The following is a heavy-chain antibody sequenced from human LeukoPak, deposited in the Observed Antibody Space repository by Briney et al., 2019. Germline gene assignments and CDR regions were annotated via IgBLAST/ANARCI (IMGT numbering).Heavy chain of an antibody. CDR3: ARETVSGAY. D-gene: IGHD4-17*01. V-gene: IGHV4-61*09. Sequence: KPSETLSLPCTVSGGSISSGSIYWSWIRQPAGKGLEWIGHIYTSGSPNYNPSLKSRVTMSVDTSKNQFSLKLSSVTAADTAVYYCARETVSGAYWGQGTLVTVSS. CDR1: GGSISSGSIY. J-gene: IGHJ4*02. CDR2: IYTSGSP.